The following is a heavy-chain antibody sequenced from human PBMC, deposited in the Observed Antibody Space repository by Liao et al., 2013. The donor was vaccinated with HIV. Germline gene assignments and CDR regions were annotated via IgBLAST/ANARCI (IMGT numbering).Heavy chain of an antibody. D-gene: IGHD2-15*01. CDR2: VYHTGGT. CDR1: GGSLSSYF. J-gene: IGHJ5*02. Sequence: QVQLQESGPGLVKPSETLSLTCTVSGGSLSSYFWSWIRRPPGKGLEWIGFVYHTGGTSYNPSLQSRVTISIDRSKNYFSLRLSSVTAADTAVYYCARETASGPYNWFDPWGQGTLVTVSS. CDR3: ARETASGPYNWFDP. V-gene: IGHV4-59*12.